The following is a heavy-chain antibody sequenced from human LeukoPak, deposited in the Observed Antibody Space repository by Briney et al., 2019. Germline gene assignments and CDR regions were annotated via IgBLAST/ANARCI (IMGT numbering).Heavy chain of an antibody. CDR3: AREDNLMDFRSGYSDY. J-gene: IGHJ4*02. V-gene: IGHV1-2*06. CDR2: INPNSGGT. Sequence: GASVKVSCKASGYTFTGYYMHWVRQAPGQGLEWMGRINPNSGGTNYAQKFQGRVTMTRDTSISTAYMELSRLRSDDTAVYYCAREDNLMDFRSGYSDYWGQGTLVTVSS. CDR1: GYTFTGYY. D-gene: IGHD3-3*01.